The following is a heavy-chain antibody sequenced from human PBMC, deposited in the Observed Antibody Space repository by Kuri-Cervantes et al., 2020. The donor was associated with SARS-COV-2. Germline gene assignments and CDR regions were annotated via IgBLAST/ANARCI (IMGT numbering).Heavy chain of an antibody. CDR2: ISYDGSNK. CDR3: AKGPPAYFDY. CDR1: GFTFSSYW. J-gene: IGHJ4*02. V-gene: IGHV3-30*18. Sequence: GESLKISCAASGFTFSSYWMSWVRQAPGKGLEWVAVISYDGSNKYYADSVKGRFTISRDNSKSTLYLQMNSLRAEDTAVYYCAKGPPAYFDYWGQGTLVTVSS.